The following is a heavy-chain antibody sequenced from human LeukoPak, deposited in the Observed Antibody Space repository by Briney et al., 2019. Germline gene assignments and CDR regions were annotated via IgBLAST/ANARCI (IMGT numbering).Heavy chain of an antibody. CDR2: IYHGGTT. CDR3: ARHDSSGPYNAFDV. Sequence: SETLSLTCAVYGGSFSTYYWGWIRQPPGKGLEWIGSIYHGGTTYYNPSLKSRVTISVDTSKNQFSLKVSSVTAADTAVYYCARHDSSGPYNAFDVWGQGTMVTVSS. D-gene: IGHD3-22*01. J-gene: IGHJ3*01. CDR1: GGSFSTYY. V-gene: IGHV4-39*01.